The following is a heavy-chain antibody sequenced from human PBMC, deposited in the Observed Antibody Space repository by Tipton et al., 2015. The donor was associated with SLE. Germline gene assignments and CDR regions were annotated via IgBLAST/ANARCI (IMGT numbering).Heavy chain of an antibody. CDR2: IYTSGST. J-gene: IGHJ2*01. D-gene: IGHD2-21*02. V-gene: IGHV4-4*07. CDR1: GGSISSYY. Sequence: LRLSCTVSGGSISSYYWSWIRQPAGKGLEWIGRIYTSGSTNYNPSLKSRVTMSVDTSKNQFSLKLSSVTAADTAVYYCARDGDIVVVTAIHGYFDLWGRGTLVTVSS. CDR3: ARDGDIVVVTAIHGYFDL.